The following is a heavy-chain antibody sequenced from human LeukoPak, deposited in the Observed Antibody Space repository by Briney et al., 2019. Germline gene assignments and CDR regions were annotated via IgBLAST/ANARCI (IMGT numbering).Heavy chain of an antibody. V-gene: IGHV3-9*03. CDR3: AKDSGSYSAGDAFDI. D-gene: IGHD1-26*01. J-gene: IGHJ3*02. Sequence: GRSLRLSCAASGFTFDDYAMHWARQAPGKGLEWVSGISWNSGSIGYADSVKGRFTTSRDNANNSLYLQMNSLRAEDMALYYCAKDSGSYSAGDAFDIWGQGTMVTVSS. CDR1: GFTFDDYA. CDR2: ISWNSGSI.